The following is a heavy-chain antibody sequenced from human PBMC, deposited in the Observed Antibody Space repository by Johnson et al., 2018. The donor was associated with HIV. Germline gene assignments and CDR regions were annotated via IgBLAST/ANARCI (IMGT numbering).Heavy chain of an antibody. J-gene: IGHJ3*02. D-gene: IGHD3-10*01. CDR2: ISYDGSNK. Sequence: VQLVESGGGVVQPGRSLRLSCAASGFTFSSYAMHWVRQAPGKGLEWVAVISYDGSNKYYADSVKGRFTISRDNSKNTLYLQMNSLRAEDTAVYYCAREITMGQGVIPHDAFDIWCQGTMVTVSS. CDR3: AREITMGQGVIPHDAFDI. V-gene: IGHV3-30*04. CDR1: GFTFSSYA.